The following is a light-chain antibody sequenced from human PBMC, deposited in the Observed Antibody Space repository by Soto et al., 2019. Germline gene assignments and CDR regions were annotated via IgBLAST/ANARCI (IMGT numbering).Light chain of an antibody. V-gene: IGKV1-5*03. CDR2: KTS. J-gene: IGKJ1*01. CDR1: QSIGVW. CDR3: QYYDNYAWT. Sequence: DIQLTQSPSTLSASVGDRVTITCRASQSIGVWLTWYQQKPGKAPKFLIYKTSTLESGVPSRFSGSGSGTGFTLAISSLQPDDFATYHCQYYDNYAWTFGQGTKVEIK.